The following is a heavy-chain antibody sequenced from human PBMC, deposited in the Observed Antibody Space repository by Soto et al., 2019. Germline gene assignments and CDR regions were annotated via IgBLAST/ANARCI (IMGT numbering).Heavy chain of an antibody. CDR1: GFTFSTYW. CDR2: ISPDGSNR. V-gene: IGHV3-74*01. D-gene: IGHD2-21*01. CDR3: ASWGHIVPLSPTDFDH. J-gene: IGHJ4*02. Sequence: EVQLMESGGGLAQPGGSLRLSCAASGFTFSTYWMNWVRQTPGKGLMWVSRISPDGSNRGYADSVEGRFTVSRDNAKNTLYLQMHSLRAEDTAMYYCASWGHIVPLSPTDFDHWGEGTLVTVSS.